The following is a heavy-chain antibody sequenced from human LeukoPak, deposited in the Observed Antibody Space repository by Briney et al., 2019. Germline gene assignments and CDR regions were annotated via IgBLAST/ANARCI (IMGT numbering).Heavy chain of an antibody. J-gene: IGHJ4*02. CDR1: GFTFSSYA. CDR2: ISYDGSNK. V-gene: IGHV3-30-3*01. CDR3: ARGSGSYYALDY. Sequence: GGSLRLSRAASGFTFSSYAMHWVRQAPGKGLEWVAVISYDGSNKYYADSVKGRFTISRDNSKNTLYLQMNSLRAEDTAVYYCARGSGSYYALDYWGQGTLVTVSS. D-gene: IGHD1-26*01.